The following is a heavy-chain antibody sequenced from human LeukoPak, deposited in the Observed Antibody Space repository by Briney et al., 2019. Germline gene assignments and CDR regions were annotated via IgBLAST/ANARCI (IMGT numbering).Heavy chain of an antibody. J-gene: IGHJ4*02. D-gene: IGHD1-7*01. V-gene: IGHV3-48*02. CDR2: ISSSSSTI. CDR3: TPHRDGNYPFDY. CDR1: GFTFSSYA. Sequence: PGGSLRLSCAASGFTFSSYAMSWVRQAPGKGLEWVSYISSSSSTIYYADSVKGRFTISRDSAKNSLYLQMNSLRDEDTAVYYCTPHRDGNYPFDYWGQGTLVTVSS.